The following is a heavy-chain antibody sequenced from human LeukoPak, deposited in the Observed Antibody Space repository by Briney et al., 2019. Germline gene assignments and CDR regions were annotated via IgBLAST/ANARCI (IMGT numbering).Heavy chain of an antibody. V-gene: IGHV3-7*02. D-gene: IGHD3-22*01. J-gene: IGHJ4*02. CDR3: AIGGYYFGY. CDR2: INLDGSEE. CDR1: GFTFSSYW. Sequence: GGSLRLSCAASGFTFSSYWMNWVRQAPGKGLEWVANINLDGSEESYVDSVKGRFTISRDNAKNSLYLQMNSLGAEDTAVFYCAIGGYYFGYWGQGTLVTVSS.